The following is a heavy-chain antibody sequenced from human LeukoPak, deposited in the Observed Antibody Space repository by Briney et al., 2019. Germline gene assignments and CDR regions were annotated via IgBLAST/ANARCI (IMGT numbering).Heavy chain of an antibody. J-gene: IGHJ3*02. CDR1: GYTLTELS. V-gene: IGHV1-24*01. CDR2: FDPEDGET. CDR3: ATSSGSYSADAFDI. D-gene: IGHD3-10*01. Sequence: GASVKVSCKVSGYTLTELSMHWVRQAPGKGLEWMGGFDPEDGETIYAQKFQGRVTMTEDTSTDTAYMELSSLRSEDTAMYYCATSSGSYSADAFDIWGQGTMVTVSS.